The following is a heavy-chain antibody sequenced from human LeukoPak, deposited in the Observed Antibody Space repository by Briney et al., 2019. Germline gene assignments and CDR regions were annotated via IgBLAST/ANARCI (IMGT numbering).Heavy chain of an antibody. D-gene: IGHD2-15*01. Sequence: GGSLRLSCAASGFTFRSYGMHWVRQAPGKGLEWVAVISYDGSNKYYADSVKGRFTISRDNPKNTLYLQMNSLRAEDTAVYYCAHLGAATPSHDAFDIWGQGTMVTVSS. J-gene: IGHJ3*02. CDR3: AHLGAATPSHDAFDI. V-gene: IGHV3-30*03. CDR1: GFTFRSYG. CDR2: ISYDGSNK.